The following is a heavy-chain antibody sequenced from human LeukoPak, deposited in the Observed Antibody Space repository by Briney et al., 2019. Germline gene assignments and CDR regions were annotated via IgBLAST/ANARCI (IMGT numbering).Heavy chain of an antibody. CDR3: ARIHQSITIFGVVIDAFDI. J-gene: IGHJ3*02. Sequence: ASVPVSCKDSGYSFINYGINWVRQAPGQGLEWMGWINTYNGYTNFAQKFQGRVTMTTDTSTSTAYMELRSLRSDDTAVYYCARIHQSITIFGVVIDAFDIWGQGTMVTLSS. CDR2: INTYNGYT. D-gene: IGHD3-3*01. V-gene: IGHV1-18*01. CDR1: GYSFINYG.